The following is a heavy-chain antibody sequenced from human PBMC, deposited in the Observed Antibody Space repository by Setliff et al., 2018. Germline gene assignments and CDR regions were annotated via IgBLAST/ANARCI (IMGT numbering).Heavy chain of an antibody. CDR1: GYTFTDYY. Sequence: GASVKVSCKSSGYTFTDYYIHWVRQAPGQGLEWMGWINPNSGNTNYAQKFQGWVTMTRDTSISTAYMELSRLRSDDTAVYYCARSGWLREYYFDYWGQGTLVTVPQ. D-gene: IGHD5-12*01. CDR2: INPNSGNT. V-gene: IGHV1-2*04. CDR3: ARSGWLREYYFDY. J-gene: IGHJ4*02.